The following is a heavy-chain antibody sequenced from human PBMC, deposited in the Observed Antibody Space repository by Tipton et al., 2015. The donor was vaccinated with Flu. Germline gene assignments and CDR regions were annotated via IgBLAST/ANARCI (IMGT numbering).Heavy chain of an antibody. CDR2: ISWNSDTI. CDR3: AKAPGGLTLYYFDY. D-gene: IGHD3-16*01. CDR1: GFTFEDYA. J-gene: IGHJ4*02. V-gene: IGHV3-9*01. Sequence: AASGFTFEDYAMHWVRQAPGKGLEWVSVISWNSDTIDYADSVKGRFTISRDNAKNSLYLQMNSLRTEDTALYFCAKAPGGLTLYYFDYWGQGTLVTVSS.